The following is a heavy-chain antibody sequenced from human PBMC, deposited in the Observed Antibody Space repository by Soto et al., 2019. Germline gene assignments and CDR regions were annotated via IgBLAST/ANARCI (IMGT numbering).Heavy chain of an antibody. V-gene: IGHV4-34*01. D-gene: IGHD3-22*01. J-gene: IGHJ6*02. CDR3: ERGKFLYYSDSSGYWYYYAMDV. Sequence: SETLSLSCAVYGGSFSGYYWSWIRQPPGKGREWIGEINHSGSTNYNPSLKSRVTISVDRSKDQFSLKLSSVTAADTAVPYCERGKFLYYSDSSGYWYYYAMDVWRQRKTVT. CDR2: INHSGST. CDR1: GGSFSGYY.